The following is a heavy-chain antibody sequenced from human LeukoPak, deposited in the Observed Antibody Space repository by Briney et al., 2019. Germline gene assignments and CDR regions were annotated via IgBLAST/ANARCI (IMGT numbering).Heavy chain of an antibody. D-gene: IGHD2-2*01. CDR1: GFTFSSYA. V-gene: IGHV3-23*01. CDR2: ISGSGGST. CDR3: ASKVPAAMWYFDY. J-gene: IGHJ4*02. Sequence: GGSLRLSWAASGFTFSSYAMSWVRQAPGKGLEWVSAISGSGGSTYYADSVKGRFTISRDNSKNTLYLQMNSLRAEDTAVYYCASKVPAAMWYFDYWGQGTLVTVSS.